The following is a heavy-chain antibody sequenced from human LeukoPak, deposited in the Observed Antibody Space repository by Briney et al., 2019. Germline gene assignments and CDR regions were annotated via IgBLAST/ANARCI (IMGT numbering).Heavy chain of an antibody. J-gene: IGHJ4*02. Sequence: PSETLSLTCTVSGGSIDSYYWTWIRQPPGKGLEWIAYIFYSASTNYNHSLKSRTTITVDTSKNQFSLKLRSVTAADMAVYYCARGRTSGGYPHFDSWGQGIQVTVSS. CDR1: GGSIDSYY. CDR2: IFYSAST. V-gene: IGHV4-59*01. CDR3: ARGRTSGGYPHFDS. D-gene: IGHD6-19*01.